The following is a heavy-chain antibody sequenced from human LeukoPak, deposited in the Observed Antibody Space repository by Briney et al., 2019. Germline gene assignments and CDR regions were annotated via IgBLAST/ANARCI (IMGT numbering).Heavy chain of an antibody. CDR1: GDSLSSNSVG. J-gene: IGHJ4*02. D-gene: IGHD6-19*01. CDR3: AREVAVAGPFDY. CDR2: TYYRSNWYN. V-gene: IGHV6-1*01. Sequence: SQTLSLTCAISGDSLSSNSVGWNWIRQSPSRGLECLGRTYYRSNWYNDYALSVKSRITIHPDTSKNQFSLQLNSVTPEDTAVYYCAREVAVAGPFDYWGQGILVSVSS.